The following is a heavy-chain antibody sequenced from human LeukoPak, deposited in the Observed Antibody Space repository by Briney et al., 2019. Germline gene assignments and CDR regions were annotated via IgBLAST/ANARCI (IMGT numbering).Heavy chain of an antibody. CDR3: ARLITIFGVVPPQRYMDV. Sequence: SETLSLTCTVSGYSISSGYYWGWIRQPPGKGLEWIGSIYHSGSTYSNPSLKSRVTISVDTSKNQFSLKLSSVTAADTVVYYCARLITIFGVVPPQRYMDVWGKGTTVTVSS. CDR2: IYHSGST. J-gene: IGHJ6*03. CDR1: GYSISSGYY. V-gene: IGHV4-38-2*02. D-gene: IGHD3-3*01.